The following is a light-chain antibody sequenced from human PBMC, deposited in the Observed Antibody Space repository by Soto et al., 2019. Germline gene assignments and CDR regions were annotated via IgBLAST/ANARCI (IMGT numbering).Light chain of an antibody. V-gene: IGKV1-39*01. Sequence: IPIAHSPFSLSAPLVDRITIPCRASQSISTYLNWYQQKPGKAPKLLIYAASFLRSGVPSRFSGSGSGTEFTLTISSLQPDDFATYFCQQYNYYPTFGQGTRLEIK. CDR2: AAS. CDR1: QSISTY. CDR3: QQYNYYPT. J-gene: IGKJ5*01.